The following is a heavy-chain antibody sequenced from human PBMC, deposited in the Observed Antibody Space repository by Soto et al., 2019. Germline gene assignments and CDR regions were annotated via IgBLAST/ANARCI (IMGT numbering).Heavy chain of an antibody. CDR2: IKWNDDE. CDR1: GFSLNTRAVG. J-gene: IGHJ3*02. Sequence: QITLKESGPTLVKPTQTLTLTCTFSGFSLNTRAVGVGWIRQAPGKALEWLALIKWNDDERYSPSLKDRLTITKDTSKNHVVLTMTNIGPVDTATYYCAHRHDLGGFDIWGQGTAVTVSS. D-gene: IGHD2-15*01. V-gene: IGHV2-5*01. CDR3: AHRHDLGGFDI.